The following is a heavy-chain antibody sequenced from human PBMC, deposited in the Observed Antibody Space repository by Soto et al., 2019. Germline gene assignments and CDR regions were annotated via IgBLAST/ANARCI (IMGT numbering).Heavy chain of an antibody. Sequence: QVQLVQSGAEVKKPGASVKVSCKASGYTFTSYDINWVRQATGQGLEWMGWMNPNSGNTGYARKFQGRVTMTRNTSISTAYMELSSLRSEDTAVYYCARGELQDRGYSSTGDYWGQGTLVTVSS. D-gene: IGHD1-7*01. V-gene: IGHV1-8*01. CDR2: MNPNSGNT. CDR3: ARGELQDRGYSSTGDY. J-gene: IGHJ4*02. CDR1: GYTFTSYD.